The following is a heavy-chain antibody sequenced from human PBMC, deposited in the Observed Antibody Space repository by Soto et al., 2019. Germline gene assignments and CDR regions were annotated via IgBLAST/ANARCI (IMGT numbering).Heavy chain of an antibody. Sequence: PGGSLRLSCAASGFTFSSYGMHWVRQAPGKGLEWVAVIWYDGSNKYYADSVKGRFTISRDNSKNTLYLQMNSLRAEDTAVYYCARDAFLTIFGVRNYYYYMDVWGKGTTVTVSS. CDR3: ARDAFLTIFGVRNYYYYMDV. CDR2: IWYDGSNK. J-gene: IGHJ6*03. CDR1: GFTFSSYG. V-gene: IGHV3-33*01. D-gene: IGHD3-3*01.